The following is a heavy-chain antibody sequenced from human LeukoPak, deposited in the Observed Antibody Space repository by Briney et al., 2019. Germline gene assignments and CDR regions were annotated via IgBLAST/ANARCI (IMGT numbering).Heavy chain of an antibody. Sequence: PSETLSLTCTVSGYSISSGYYWGWIRQPPGKGLEWIGSIYHIGDTAYNPSLKDRVTISVDTPKNQFSLKLASVTAADTAVYYCARAEIGDFDSWGQGTLVTVSS. D-gene: IGHD3-3*01. V-gene: IGHV4-38-2*02. J-gene: IGHJ4*02. CDR1: GYSISSGYY. CDR3: ARAEIGDFDS. CDR2: IYHIGDT.